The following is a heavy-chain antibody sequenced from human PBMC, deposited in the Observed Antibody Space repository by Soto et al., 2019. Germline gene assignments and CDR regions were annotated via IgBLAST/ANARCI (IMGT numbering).Heavy chain of an antibody. CDR2: IRSSGGTI. J-gene: IGHJ4*02. D-gene: IGHD4-17*01. CDR3: ARLQIDYGDYVDYFDS. V-gene: IGHV3-11*01. CDR1: GFTFSDYY. Sequence: GGSLRLSCAASGFTFSDYYMSWIRQAPGKGLEWVSYIRSSGGTIKYADSVKGRFTISRDNAKNSLYLQMNSLRAEDTAVYYCARLQIDYGDYVDYFDSWGQGTLVTVSS.